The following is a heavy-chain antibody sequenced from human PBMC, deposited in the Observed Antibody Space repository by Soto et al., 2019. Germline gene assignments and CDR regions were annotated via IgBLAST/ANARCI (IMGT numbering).Heavy chain of an antibody. V-gene: IGHV3-11*01. CDR1: GFTFSDYF. CDR2: ISGSGSSSI. Sequence: QVQLVESGGDLVKPGGSLRLSCAASGFTFSDYFMTWVRQAPGKGLEWVSYISGSGSSSIVYADSVRGRFTISRDNAKNSRYLQMTSLRTDDTAEYYCAKSLATPNGWCGYGLDVWGQGTTVTVSS. J-gene: IGHJ6*02. CDR3: AKSLATPNGWCGYGLDV. D-gene: IGHD2-15*01.